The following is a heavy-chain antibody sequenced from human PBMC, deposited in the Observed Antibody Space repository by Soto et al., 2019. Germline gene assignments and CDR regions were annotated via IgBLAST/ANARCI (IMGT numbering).Heavy chain of an antibody. V-gene: IGHV3-33*01. Sequence: GGSLRLSCAASGFTFSSYGMHWVRQAPGKGLEWVAVIWYDGSNKYYADSVKGRFTISRDNSKNTLYLQMNSLRAEDTAVYYCARAVIGFGELLLVLDDWGKGTLVTVSS. D-gene: IGHD3-10*01. J-gene: IGHJ4*02. CDR2: IWYDGSNK. CDR3: ARAVIGFGELLLVLDD. CDR1: GFTFSSYG.